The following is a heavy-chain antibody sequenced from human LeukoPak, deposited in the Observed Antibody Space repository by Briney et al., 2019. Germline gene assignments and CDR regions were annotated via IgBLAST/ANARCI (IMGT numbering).Heavy chain of an antibody. J-gene: IGHJ6*03. Sequence: PSETLSLTCTVSGGSISSSSYYWGWIRQPPGKGLEWIGSIYYSGSTYYNPSLKSRVTISVDTSKNQFSLKLSSVTAADTAVYYCARDTLEYCSSTSCYTYMDVWGKGTTVTVSS. CDR1: GGSISSSSYY. V-gene: IGHV4-39*02. D-gene: IGHD2-2*02. CDR3: ARDTLEYCSSTSCYTYMDV. CDR2: IYYSGST.